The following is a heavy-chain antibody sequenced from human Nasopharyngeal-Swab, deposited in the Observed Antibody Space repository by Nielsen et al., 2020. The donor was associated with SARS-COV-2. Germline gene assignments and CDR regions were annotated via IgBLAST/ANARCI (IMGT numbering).Heavy chain of an antibody. J-gene: IGHJ4*02. D-gene: IGHD2-15*01. Sequence: SETLSLTCKVAGGSISSYYWSWIRQPPGKGLEWIGYIYYNGSTNYNPSLKSRVTISIDTSKNQFSLKLNSVTAADTAVYYCARIGCSGGSCYCDYWGQATLVTVSS. V-gene: IGHV4-59*01. CDR3: ARIGCSGGSCYCDY. CDR1: GGSISSYY. CDR2: IYYNGST.